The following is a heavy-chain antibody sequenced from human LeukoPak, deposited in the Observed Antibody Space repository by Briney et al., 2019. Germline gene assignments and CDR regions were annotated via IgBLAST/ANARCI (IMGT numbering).Heavy chain of an antibody. CDR2: ISGSGGST. D-gene: IGHD3-16*01. V-gene: IGHV3-23*01. Sequence: GGSLRLSCAASGFTFSSYAMSWVRQAPGKGLEWVSAISGSGGSTYYADSVKGRFTISRDNSKNTLYLQMNSLRAEDTAAYFCAKDVTQNRLRTVLGVTNDAFDVWGQGTMVTVSS. CDR1: GFTFSSYA. CDR3: AKDVTQNRLRTVLGVTNDAFDV. J-gene: IGHJ3*01.